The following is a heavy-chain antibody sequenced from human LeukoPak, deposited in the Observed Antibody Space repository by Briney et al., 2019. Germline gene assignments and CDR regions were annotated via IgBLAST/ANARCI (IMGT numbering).Heavy chain of an antibody. CDR3: ATARFGELLFEVDAFDI. V-gene: IGHV1-18*01. CDR2: ISAYNGNT. J-gene: IGHJ3*02. D-gene: IGHD3-10*01. Sequence: GASVKVSCKASGYTFTSYGISWVRQAPGQGLEWMGWISAYNGNTNYAQKFQGRVTMTEDTSTDTAYMELSSLRSEDTAVYYCATARFGELLFEVDAFDIWGQGTMVTVSS. CDR1: GYTFTSYG.